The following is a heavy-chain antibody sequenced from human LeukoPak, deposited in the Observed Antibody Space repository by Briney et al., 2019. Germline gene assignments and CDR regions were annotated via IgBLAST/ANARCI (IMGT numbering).Heavy chain of an antibody. CDR2: IYPGDSDT. Sequence: GESLKISCKGSGYSFTCYWIGWVRQMPGKGLEWMGIIYPGDSDTRYSPSFQGQVTISADKSISTAYLQWSSLEASDTAMYYCARHITGTTRYYYYYMDVWGKGTTVTVSS. V-gene: IGHV5-51*01. CDR1: GYSFTCYW. CDR3: ARHITGTTRYYYYYMDV. J-gene: IGHJ6*03. D-gene: IGHD1-7*01.